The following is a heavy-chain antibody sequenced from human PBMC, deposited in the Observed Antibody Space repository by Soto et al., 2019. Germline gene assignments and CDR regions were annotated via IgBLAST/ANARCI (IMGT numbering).Heavy chain of an antibody. J-gene: IGHJ5*02. V-gene: IGHV1-24*01. CDR1: GYTLTELS. CDR3: ATCVVRGAVNWFDP. Sequence: GASVKVSCKVSGYTLTELSMHRVRQAPGKGLEWMGGFDPEDGETIYAQKFQGRVTMTEDTSTDTAYMELSSLRSEDTAVYYCATCVVRGAVNWFDPWGQGTLVTVSS. D-gene: IGHD3-10*01. CDR2: FDPEDGET.